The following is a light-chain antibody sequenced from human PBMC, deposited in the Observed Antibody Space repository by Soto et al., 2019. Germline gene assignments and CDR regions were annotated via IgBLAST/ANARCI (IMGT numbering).Light chain of an antibody. CDR2: DAS. Sequence: EILMTQSPATLSVSPGEGATLSCRASHRVNTYLAWYQQRPGQAPRLLIYDASTRAAGIPARFSGSGSGTEFTLTISSLQSEDFAVYYCQQYNTWPIPLAGGTKVDMK. V-gene: IGKV3-15*01. J-gene: IGKJ4*01. CDR3: QQYNTWPIP. CDR1: HRVNTY.